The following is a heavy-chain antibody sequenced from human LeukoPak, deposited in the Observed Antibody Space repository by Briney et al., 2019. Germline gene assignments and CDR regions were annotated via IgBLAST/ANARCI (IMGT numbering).Heavy chain of an antibody. CDR2: IIPIFGTA. CDR1: GGTFSSYA. CDR3: AKASLGIKKTGYGGAD. Sequence: SVKVSCKASGGTFSSYAISWVRQAPGQGLEWMGGIIPIFGTANYAQKFQGRVTITADKSTSTAYMELSSLRSEDTAVYYCAKASLGIKKTGYGGADWGQGTLVTVSS. D-gene: IGHD3-10*01. J-gene: IGHJ4*02. V-gene: IGHV1-69*06.